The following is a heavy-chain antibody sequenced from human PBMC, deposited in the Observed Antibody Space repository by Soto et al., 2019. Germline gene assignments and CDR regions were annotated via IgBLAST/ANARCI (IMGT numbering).Heavy chain of an antibody. V-gene: IGHV4-38-2*02. Sequence: SETLSLTCAVSGYSISSGYYWGWIRQPPGKGLEWIGSIYHSGSTYYNPSLKSRVTISVDTSKNQFSLKLSSVTAADTAVYYCAREYYDILTGYYYFDYWGQGTLVTVS. D-gene: IGHD3-9*01. CDR1: GYSISSGYY. J-gene: IGHJ4*02. CDR2: IYHSGST. CDR3: AREYYDILTGYYYFDY.